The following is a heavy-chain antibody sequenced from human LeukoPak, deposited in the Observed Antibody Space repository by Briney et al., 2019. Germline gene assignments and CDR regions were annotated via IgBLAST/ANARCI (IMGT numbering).Heavy chain of an antibody. CDR3: ARGVQQLALDY. CDR1: GGSFSGYY. J-gene: IGHJ4*02. CDR2: INHSGST. Sequence: PSETLSLTCAVYGGSFSGYYWSWIRQPPGKGLEWIGEINHSGSTNYNPALKSRVTISVDTSKNQFSLKLSSVTAADTAVYYCARGVQQLALDYWGQGTLVTVSS. D-gene: IGHD6-13*01. V-gene: IGHV4-34*01.